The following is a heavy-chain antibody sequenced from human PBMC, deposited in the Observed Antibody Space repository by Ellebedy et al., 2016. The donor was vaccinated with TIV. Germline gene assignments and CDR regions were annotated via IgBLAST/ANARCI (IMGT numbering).Heavy chain of an antibody. CDR1: GFTFEDYA. Sequence: GESLKISCAASGFTFEDYAMHWVRQAPGKGLEWVSLISWDGDSTDYADSVKGRFTISRDNSKNSLYLQMNSLRAEDTALYYCARANNYDPVNWFDPWGQGTLVTVSS. CDR3: ARANNYDPVNWFDP. V-gene: IGHV3-43D*03. D-gene: IGHD3-3*01. J-gene: IGHJ5*02. CDR2: ISWDGDST.